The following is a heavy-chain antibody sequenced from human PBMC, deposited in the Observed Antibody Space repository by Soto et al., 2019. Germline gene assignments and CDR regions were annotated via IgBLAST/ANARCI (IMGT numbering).Heavy chain of an antibody. D-gene: IGHD6-13*01. CDR2: INPNSGGT. V-gene: IGHV1-2*04. J-gene: IGHJ5*02. Sequence: ASVKVSCKASGYTFTGDYMHRVRQAPGQGLEWMGWINPNSGGTNYAQKFQGWVTMARDTSISTAYMELSRLRSDDTAVYYCARSIAAAGHRNNWFDPWGQGTLVTVSS. CDR3: ARSIAAAGHRNNWFDP. CDR1: GYTFTGDY.